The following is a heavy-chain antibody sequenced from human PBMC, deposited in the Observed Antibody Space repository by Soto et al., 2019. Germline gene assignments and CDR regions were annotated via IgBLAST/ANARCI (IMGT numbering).Heavy chain of an antibody. CDR1: GYSFTSYW. D-gene: IGHD3-22*01. V-gene: IGHV5-51*01. J-gene: IGHJ4*02. CDR3: ARQSHYYDSSGYTVSYYFDY. Sequence: GASLKISCKGSGYSFTSYWIGWVRQMPGKGLEWMGIIYPGDSDTRYSPSFQGQVTISADKSISTAYLQWSSLKASDTAMYYCARQSHYYDSSGYTVSYYFDYWGQGTLVTVSS. CDR2: IYPGDSDT.